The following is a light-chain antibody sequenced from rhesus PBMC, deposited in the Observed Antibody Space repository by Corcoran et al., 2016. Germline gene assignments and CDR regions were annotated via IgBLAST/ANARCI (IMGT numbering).Light chain of an antibody. J-gene: IGLJ1*01. CDR3: SSYASSSTYI. CDR2: EFS. Sequence: QSALTQPPSVSKSLGQSVTISCTGTSSDIGGYNRVSWYQQHPGKAPKLMIYEFSKRPSGVSDRFSGSKSGNTASLTISGLQAEDEADYYCSSYASSSTYIFGAGTRLTVL. V-gene: IGLV2-13*01. CDR1: SSDIGGYNR.